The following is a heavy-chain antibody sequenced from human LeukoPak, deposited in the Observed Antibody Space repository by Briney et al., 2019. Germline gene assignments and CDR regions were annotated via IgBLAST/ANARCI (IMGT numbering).Heavy chain of an antibody. CDR2: TSGDGGST. CDR1: GLITDDYA. J-gene: IGHJ5*02. D-gene: IGHD6-25*01. V-gene: IGHV3-43*02. CDR3: VRESETSGWFDH. Sequence: GGSLRLSCAAPGLITDDYAIHWVRQAPGKGLEWVSLTSGDGGSTFYADSVRDRFTISRDNSKNSLSLQMSSLRSEDTALYFCVRESETSGWFDHWGQGTLVTVSS.